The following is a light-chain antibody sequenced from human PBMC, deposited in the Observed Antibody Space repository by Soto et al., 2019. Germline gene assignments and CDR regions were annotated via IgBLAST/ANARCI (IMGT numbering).Light chain of an antibody. CDR2: SNN. Sequence: QSVLTQPPSASGTPGQRVTISCSGSSSNIGSNTVNWYQQLPGTAPKLLIYSNNQRPSGVPDRFSGSKSGTSASLAISGLQSEDEADYYCAAWDDSLNAFYVFGTGTTVTVL. V-gene: IGLV1-44*01. CDR3: AAWDDSLNAFYV. J-gene: IGLJ1*01. CDR1: SSNIGSNT.